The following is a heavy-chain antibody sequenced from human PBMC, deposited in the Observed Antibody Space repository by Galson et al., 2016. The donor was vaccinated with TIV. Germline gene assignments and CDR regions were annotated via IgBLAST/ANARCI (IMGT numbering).Heavy chain of an antibody. Sequence: SVKVSCKASGYTFTHYFVHWVRQAPGQGLEWMGRINPHSGGTDYAPKFQGRVTMTRDTSISIAYMDLSGLKSDDTVVYYCARERGPGYCYRTSCYGYYGFDVWGQETTVTVSS. CDR2: INPHSGGT. J-gene: IGHJ6*01. CDR3: ARERGPGYCYRTSCYGYYGFDV. V-gene: IGHV1-2*05. CDR1: GYTFTHYF. D-gene: IGHD2-2*03.